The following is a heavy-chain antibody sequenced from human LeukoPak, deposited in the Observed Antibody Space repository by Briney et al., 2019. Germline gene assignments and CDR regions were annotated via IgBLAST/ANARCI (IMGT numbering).Heavy chain of an antibody. CDR2: IYSGGST. D-gene: IGHD3-10*01. V-gene: IGHV3-53*01. Sequence: GGSLRLSCAASGFTLSSNFMSWVRQAPGKGLEWVSIIYSGGSTSYADSVKGRFTISRDNSKNTLYLQMNSLRAEDTAVYYCASPSGSRGVFLDYWGQGTLVTVSS. CDR1: GFTLSSNF. J-gene: IGHJ4*02. CDR3: ASPSGSRGVFLDY.